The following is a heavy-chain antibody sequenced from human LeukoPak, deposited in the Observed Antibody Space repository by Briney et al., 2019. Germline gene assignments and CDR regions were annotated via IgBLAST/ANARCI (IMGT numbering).Heavy chain of an antibody. J-gene: IGHJ5*02. CDR1: GGSISSGGYH. CDR2: IYYSGST. D-gene: IGHD5-24*01. CDR3: GRGYKRFDP. Sequence: SETLPLTCTVSGGSISSGGYHWSWIRQHPGKGLEWIGYIYYSGSTYYNPSLKSRVTISVDTSKNQFSLKLSSVTAADTAVYYCGRGYKRFDPWGQGALV. V-gene: IGHV4-31*03.